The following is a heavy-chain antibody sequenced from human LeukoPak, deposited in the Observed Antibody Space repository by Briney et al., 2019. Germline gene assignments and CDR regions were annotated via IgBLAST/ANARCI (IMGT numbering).Heavy chain of an antibody. CDR3: ARVVNQKTPYYDLLTGSYFFDY. D-gene: IGHD3-9*01. Sequence: GESLKISCQVSGYTFPNYWIGWVRQMPGKGLEWMGIIYPADSDTRYSPSFQGQVTISADQSSNLAYLQLSSLKASDTAMYYCARVVNQKTPYYDLLTGSYFFDYWGQGTLVTVSS. V-gene: IGHV5-51*01. J-gene: IGHJ4*02. CDR1: GYTFPNYW. CDR2: IYPADSDT.